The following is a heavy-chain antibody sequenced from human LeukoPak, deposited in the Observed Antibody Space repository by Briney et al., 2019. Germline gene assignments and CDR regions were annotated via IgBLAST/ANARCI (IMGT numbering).Heavy chain of an antibody. Sequence: GGSLRLSCAASGFTFSSYSMNWVRQAPGKGLEWVSSISSSSSYIYYADSVKGRFTISRDNAKNSLYLQMNSLRAEDTAVYYCARDSSGWRGYFGYWGQGTLVTVSS. J-gene: IGHJ4*02. D-gene: IGHD6-19*01. CDR1: GFTFSSYS. CDR3: ARDSSGWRGYFGY. V-gene: IGHV3-21*01. CDR2: ISSSSSYI.